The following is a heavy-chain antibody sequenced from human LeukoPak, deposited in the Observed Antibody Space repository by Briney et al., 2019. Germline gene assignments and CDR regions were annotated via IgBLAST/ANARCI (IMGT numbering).Heavy chain of an antibody. D-gene: IGHD3-22*01. CDR2: VYYTGRT. V-gene: IGHV4-59*11. CDR3: ARLLDNDSSGDPDTFDM. J-gene: IGHJ3*02. Sequence: SETLSLTCTVSGGSLSGHYWSWIRQPPGKGPEWIGFVYYTGRTRYNPSLQSRVTISRDTSKSQFSLKVTSVTAADTAVYSCARLLDNDSSGDPDTFDMWGQGTMLTVSS. CDR1: GGSLSGHY.